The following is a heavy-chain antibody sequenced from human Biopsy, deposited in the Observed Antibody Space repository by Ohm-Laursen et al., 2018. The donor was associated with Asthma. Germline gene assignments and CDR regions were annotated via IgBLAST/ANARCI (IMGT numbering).Heavy chain of an antibody. J-gene: IGHJ3*02. V-gene: IGHV1-3*01. CDR3: ARTYYDFLTGQVNDVFAI. CDR2: INAGNGNT. Sequence: ASVKASCKASGYTFINYAIHWVRQAPGQRLGWMGWINAGNGNTKYSQKFQGRVTITRDTSASTAYMDLSSLRSEDTAVYYCARTYYDFLTGQVNDVFAIWGQGTMVTVSS. D-gene: IGHD3-9*01. CDR1: GYTFINYA.